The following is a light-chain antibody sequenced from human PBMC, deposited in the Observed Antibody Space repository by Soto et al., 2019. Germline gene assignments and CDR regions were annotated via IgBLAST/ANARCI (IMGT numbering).Light chain of an antibody. Sequence: QSVLTQPASVSGSPGQSITISCTGTSSDVGGYNYVSWYQQHPGKAPKLMIYEVSNRPSGVCNRVSGSKSGNTASLTISGLQAEDEADYYCSLYTSSSTLYVFGTGTKVTVL. CDR1: SSDVGGYNY. CDR3: SLYTSSSTLYV. CDR2: EVS. J-gene: IGLJ1*01. V-gene: IGLV2-14*01.